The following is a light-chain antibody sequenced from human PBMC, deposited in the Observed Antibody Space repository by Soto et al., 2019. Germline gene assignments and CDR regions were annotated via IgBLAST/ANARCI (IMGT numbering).Light chain of an antibody. CDR1: QSVSSTY. Sequence: EIVLTQSPATLSLSPGERATLSCRASQSVSSTYLAWYQQKPGQAPRLLIYGVSSRATGIPDRFSASGSGADFTLTISRLEPEDFAVYYCQQYGRSPWTFGQGTKVDI. J-gene: IGKJ1*01. CDR3: QQYGRSPWT. V-gene: IGKV3-20*01. CDR2: GVS.